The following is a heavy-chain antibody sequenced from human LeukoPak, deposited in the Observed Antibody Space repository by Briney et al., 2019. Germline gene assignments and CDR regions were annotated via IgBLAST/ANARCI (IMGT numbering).Heavy chain of an antibody. CDR3: AHRHSRSSYGEFSDY. CDR2: IYWDDDK. Sequence: SGPTLANLTQTLTLTCTLSGFSHSTSGVGVGWIRQPPGKALEWLALIYWDDDKRYSPSLKSRLTITKDTSKNQVVLTMTNMDPVDTPTYYWAHRHSRSSYGEFSDYWGHRTLVTVSS. J-gene: IGHJ4*01. V-gene: IGHV2-5*02. CDR1: GFSHSTSGVG. D-gene: IGHD6-13*01.